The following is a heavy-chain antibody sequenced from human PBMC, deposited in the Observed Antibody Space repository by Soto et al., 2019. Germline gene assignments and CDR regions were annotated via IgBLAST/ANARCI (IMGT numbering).Heavy chain of an antibody. V-gene: IGHV3-23*01. J-gene: IGHJ6*02. CDR1: GFTFSNYA. CDR3: ANRAGYYYHYGMDV. D-gene: IGHD6-19*01. Sequence: EVQLLESGGGLVQPGGSLRLSCAASGFTFSNYAMSWVRQAPGKGLEWVSTISGSGSITYHADSVKGRFTICRDNSKNTLYLQTNSLRAEDTAVYYCANRAGYYYHYGMDVWGQGTTVTVSS. CDR2: ISGSGSIT.